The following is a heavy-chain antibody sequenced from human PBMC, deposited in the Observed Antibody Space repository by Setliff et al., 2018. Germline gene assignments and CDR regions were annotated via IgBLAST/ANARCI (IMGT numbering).Heavy chain of an antibody. J-gene: IGHJ4*02. Sequence: GGSLRLSCAASGFTFSRYWMSWVRQAPGKGLEWVANIKQDGSEKYYVDSVKGRFTISRDNAKNSLYLQMNSLRAEDTAVYYCARDLPDYYDSSGPRLDYWGQGTLVTVPQ. D-gene: IGHD3-22*01. CDR2: IKQDGSEK. CDR3: ARDLPDYYDSSGPRLDY. CDR1: GFTFSRYW. V-gene: IGHV3-7*01.